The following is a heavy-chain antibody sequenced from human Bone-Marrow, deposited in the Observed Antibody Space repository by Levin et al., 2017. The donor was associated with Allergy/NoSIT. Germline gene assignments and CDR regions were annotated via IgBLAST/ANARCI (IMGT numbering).Heavy chain of an antibody. CDR2: ILYDGSNK. CDR3: ARDSWDRRGSFDY. J-gene: IGHJ4*02. Sequence: GGSLRLSCAASGFTFSSYAMHWVRQAPGKGLEWVAVILYDGSNKYYADSVKGRFTISRDNSKNTLYLQMNSLRAEDTAVYYCARDSWDRRGSFDYWGQGTLVTVSA. V-gene: IGHV3-30-3*01. D-gene: IGHD1-26*01. CDR1: GFTFSSYA.